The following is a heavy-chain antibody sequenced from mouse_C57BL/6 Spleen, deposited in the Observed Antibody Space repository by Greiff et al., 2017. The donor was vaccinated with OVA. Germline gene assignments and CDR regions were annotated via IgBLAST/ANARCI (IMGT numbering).Heavy chain of an antibody. J-gene: IGHJ3*01. D-gene: IGHD1-1*01. Sequence: VQLQQSGTVLARPGASVKMSCKTSGYTFTSYWMHWVKQRPGQGLEWIGAIYPGNSDTSYNQKFKGKAILTAVTSASTAYMELSSLTNEDSAVYYGTRESDYYGSSCRFDYWGQGTLVTVSA. CDR1: GYTFTSYW. CDR3: TRESDYYGSSCRFDY. CDR2: IYPGNSDT. V-gene: IGHV1-5*01.